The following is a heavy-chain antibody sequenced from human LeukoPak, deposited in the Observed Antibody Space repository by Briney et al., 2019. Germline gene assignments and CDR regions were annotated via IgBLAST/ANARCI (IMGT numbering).Heavy chain of an antibody. Sequence: GRSLRLSCAASGFTFSSYGMHWVRQAPGKGLEWVAVISYDGSNKYYADSVKGRFTISRDNSKNTLYLQMSSLRAEDTAVYYCARDILTGSQSRFQHWGQGTLVTVSS. CDR2: ISYDGSNK. CDR1: GFTFSSYG. D-gene: IGHD3-9*01. V-gene: IGHV3-30*03. CDR3: ARDILTGSQSRFQH. J-gene: IGHJ1*01.